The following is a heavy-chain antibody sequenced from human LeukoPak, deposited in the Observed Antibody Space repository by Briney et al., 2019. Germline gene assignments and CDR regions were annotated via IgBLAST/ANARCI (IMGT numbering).Heavy chain of an antibody. Sequence: GGSLRLSCAASGFTFDDYGMNWVRQAPGKGLEWVSGINWNGGSTGYADSVKGRFTISRDNAKNSLYLQMNSLRAEDTALYYCARDSGYSSGWYDAFDIWGQGTMVTVSS. V-gene: IGHV3-20*04. CDR1: GFTFDDYG. J-gene: IGHJ3*02. CDR2: INWNGGST. CDR3: ARDSGYSSGWYDAFDI. D-gene: IGHD6-19*01.